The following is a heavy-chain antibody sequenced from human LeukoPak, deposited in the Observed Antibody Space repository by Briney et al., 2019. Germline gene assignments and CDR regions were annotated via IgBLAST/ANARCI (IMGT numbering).Heavy chain of an antibody. Sequence: SETLSLTCTVSGGSISSSSYYWGWIRQPPGKGLEWMGSIYYSVNTSYNPSLKSRVTISVDTSKNQFSLKLSSVTAADTAVYYCARLPTITFFDYWGQGTLVTVSS. V-gene: IGHV4-39*01. D-gene: IGHD5-12*01. CDR3: ARLPTITFFDY. CDR1: GGSISSSSYY. J-gene: IGHJ4*02. CDR2: IYYSVNT.